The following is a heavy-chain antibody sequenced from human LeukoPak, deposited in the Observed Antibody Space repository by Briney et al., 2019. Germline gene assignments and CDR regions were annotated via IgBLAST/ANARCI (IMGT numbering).Heavy chain of an antibody. D-gene: IGHD3-9*01. Sequence: SETLSLTCTVSGGSISSYYWSWIRQPPGKGLEWIGYIYYSGSTNYNPSLKSRVTISVDTSKNQFSLKLSSVTATDTAVYYCARILPYYYGMDVWGQGTTVTVSS. CDR1: GGSISSYY. CDR2: IYYSGST. V-gene: IGHV4-59*08. CDR3: ARILPYYYGMDV. J-gene: IGHJ6*02.